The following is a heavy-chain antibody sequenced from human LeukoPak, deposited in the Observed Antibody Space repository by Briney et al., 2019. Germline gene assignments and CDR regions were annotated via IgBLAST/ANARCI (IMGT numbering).Heavy chain of an antibody. D-gene: IGHD2-15*01. V-gene: IGHV4-39*01. CDR1: GGSIRSDFHY. CDR3: TRRASGSGGTQAGMDA. J-gene: IGHJ6*02. CDR2: ILYTGGS. Sequence: KPSETLSLNCTVSGGSIRSDFHYWDWIRQPPGKGLEWIGSILYTGGSWVKPSLKSRASISVDTSGNQFSLTLHSVNAIDTALYYCTRRASGSGGTQAGMDAWGQGTTVTVSS.